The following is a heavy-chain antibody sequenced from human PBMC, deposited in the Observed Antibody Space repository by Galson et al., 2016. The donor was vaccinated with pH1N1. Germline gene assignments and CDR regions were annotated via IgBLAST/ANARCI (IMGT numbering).Heavy chain of an antibody. V-gene: IGHV3-23*01. CDR3: AKVPRRGFNAHGVDY. CDR1: GFTLNKYA. Sequence: SLRLSCAASGFTLNKYAMTWVRQAPGKGLEWVSAISGSGRDTYYADSVKGRFTISRDNSKDTVYLQMNSLTVEDTAIYYCAKVPRRGFNAHGVDYWGQGTLVTVSS. CDR2: ISGSGRDT. D-gene: IGHD5-12*01. J-gene: IGHJ4*02.